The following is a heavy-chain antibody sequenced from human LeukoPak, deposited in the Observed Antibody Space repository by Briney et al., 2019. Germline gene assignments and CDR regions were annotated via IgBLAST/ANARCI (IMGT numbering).Heavy chain of an antibody. D-gene: IGHD2-2*01. CDR1: GYTFTSYY. V-gene: IGHV1-46*01. Sequence: GASVKVSCKASGYTFTSYYMHWVRQAPGQGLEWMGIINPSGGSTSYAQKFQGRVTMTRDMSTSTAYMELSSLRSEDTAVYYCARAGEAVGCSSTSCYVAYFDYWGQGTLVTVSS. J-gene: IGHJ4*02. CDR3: ARAGEAVGCSSTSCYVAYFDY. CDR2: INPSGGST.